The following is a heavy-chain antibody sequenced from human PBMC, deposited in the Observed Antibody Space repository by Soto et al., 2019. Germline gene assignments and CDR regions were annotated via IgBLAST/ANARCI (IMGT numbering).Heavy chain of an antibody. Sequence: GASVKVSCKASGGTFSSYAISWVRQAPGQGLEWMGWISAYNGNTNYAQKLQGRVTMTTDTSTSTAYMELRSLRSDDTAVYYCARVVDSYYYYMDVWGKGTTVTVSS. CDR1: GGTFSSYA. CDR3: ARVVDSYYYYMDV. D-gene: IGHD3-22*01. J-gene: IGHJ6*03. CDR2: ISAYNGNT. V-gene: IGHV1-18*01.